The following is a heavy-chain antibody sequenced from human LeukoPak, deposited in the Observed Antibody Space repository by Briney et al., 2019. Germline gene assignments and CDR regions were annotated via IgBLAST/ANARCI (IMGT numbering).Heavy chain of an antibody. Sequence: PGGSLRLSCAASGFTFSSYSMNWVRQAPGKGLEWVSSISSSSYIYYADSVKGRFTISRDNAKNSLYLQMNSLRAEDTAVYYCARRGDARHFDYWGQGTLVTVSS. CDR1: GFTFSSYS. V-gene: IGHV3-21*01. CDR2: ISSSSYI. J-gene: IGHJ4*02. CDR3: ARRGDARHFDY. D-gene: IGHD6-6*01.